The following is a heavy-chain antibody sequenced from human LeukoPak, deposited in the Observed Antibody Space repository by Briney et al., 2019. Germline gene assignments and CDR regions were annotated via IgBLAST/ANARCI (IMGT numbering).Heavy chain of an antibody. CDR1: GGSISSSSYY. V-gene: IGHV4-39*01. Sequence: PSETLSLTCSVSGGSISSSSYYWGWIRQPPGKGLEWIGSIYSSGNTYYNPSLKSRVTISVDTSKSQFSLRLSSVTAADTAVYYCATASYFGSGSYGYFDYWGQGTLVTVSS. D-gene: IGHD3-10*01. J-gene: IGHJ4*02. CDR2: IYSSGNT. CDR3: ATASYFGSGSYGYFDY.